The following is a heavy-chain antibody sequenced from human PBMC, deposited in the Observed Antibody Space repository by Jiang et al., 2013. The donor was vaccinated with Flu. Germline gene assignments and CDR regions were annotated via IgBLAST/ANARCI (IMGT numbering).Heavy chain of an antibody. J-gene: IGHJ4*02. V-gene: IGHV5-10-1*01. CDR2: IDPSDSYT. Sequence: RIDPSDSYTNYSPSFQGHVTISADKSISTAYLQWSSLKASDTAMYYCARLNYDFWSGLDSWGQGTLVTVSS. CDR3: ARLNYDFWSGLDS. D-gene: IGHD3-3*01.